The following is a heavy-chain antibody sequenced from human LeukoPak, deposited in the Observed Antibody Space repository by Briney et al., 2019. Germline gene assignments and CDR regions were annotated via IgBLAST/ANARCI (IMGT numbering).Heavy chain of an antibody. J-gene: IGHJ5*02. Sequence: PSETLSLTCAVYGGSFSGYYWSWTRQPPGKGLEWIGETNHSGSTNYNPSLKSRVTISVDTSKNQFSLKLSSVTAADTAVYYCARHADRFYYGSGDIWWFDPWGQGTLVTVSS. CDR1: GGSFSGYY. V-gene: IGHV4-34*01. CDR3: ARHADRFYYGSGDIWWFDP. CDR2: TNHSGST. D-gene: IGHD3-10*01.